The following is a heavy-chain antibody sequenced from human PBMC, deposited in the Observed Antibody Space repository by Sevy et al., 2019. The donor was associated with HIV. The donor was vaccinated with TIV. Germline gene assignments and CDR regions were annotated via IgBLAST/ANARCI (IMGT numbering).Heavy chain of an antibody. V-gene: IGHV3-7*01. J-gene: IGHJ4*02. Sequence: GGSLRLSCAASGFTFSMYWMSWVRQAPGKGLEWVAKIKQDGSETYYVDSGKGRFTISRDNAKNSLYLQMKSLRADDTAVYYCARAYYKFCGGDCYLDYWGQGTLVTVSS. CDR2: IKQDGSET. D-gene: IGHD2-21*02. CDR3: ARAYYKFCGGDCYLDY. CDR1: GFTFSMYW.